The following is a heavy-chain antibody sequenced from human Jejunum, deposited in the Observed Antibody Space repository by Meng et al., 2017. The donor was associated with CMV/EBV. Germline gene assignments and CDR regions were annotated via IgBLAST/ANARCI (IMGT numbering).Heavy chain of an antibody. D-gene: IGHD6-13*01. J-gene: IGHJ4*02. CDR2: MHYSGSA. CDR1: GASISSGSYY. Sequence: GASISSGSYYWGWIRQPPGKGLEWIVSMHYSGSAYYNPSLKSRVTISVDTSKNQFSLRLRFVTAADTAVYYCARQPLEQQPIYFDYWGQGTLVTVSS. V-gene: IGHV4-39*01. CDR3: ARQPLEQQPIYFDY.